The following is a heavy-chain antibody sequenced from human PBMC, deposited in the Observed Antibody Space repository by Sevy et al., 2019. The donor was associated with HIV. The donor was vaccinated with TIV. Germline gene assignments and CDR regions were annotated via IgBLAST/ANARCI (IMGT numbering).Heavy chain of an antibody. J-gene: IGHJ5*02. V-gene: IGHV1-69*13. CDR1: GGTLTNYA. D-gene: IGHD2-8*01. CDR2: IVPVFGTS. Sequence: ASVKVSCKASGGTLTNYAISWVRQAPGQGLEWMGEIVPVFGTSHHARSFQGRVTITADESTSTGYMELRSLRSEDTAVYYCTSGADCSNGVCYPRGFDPWGQGTLVIVSS. CDR3: TSGADCSNGVCYPRGFDP.